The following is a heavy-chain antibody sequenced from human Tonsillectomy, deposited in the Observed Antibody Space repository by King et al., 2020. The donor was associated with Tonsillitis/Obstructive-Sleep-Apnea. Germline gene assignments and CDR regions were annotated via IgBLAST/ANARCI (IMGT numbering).Heavy chain of an antibody. CDR3: TTVPCYSVWYFDY. J-gene: IGHJ4*02. CDR1: GFTFSNAW. CDR2: IKSKTDGGTT. V-gene: IGHV3-15*01. Sequence: VQLVESGGGLVKPGGSLRLSCAASGFTFSNAWMSWVRQAPGKGLEWVGRIKSKTDGGTTDYAAPVKGRFTISRDDSKNTLYLQMNSLQTEDTAVYYCTTVPCYSVWYFDYWGQGTLVTVSS. D-gene: IGHD2-15*01.